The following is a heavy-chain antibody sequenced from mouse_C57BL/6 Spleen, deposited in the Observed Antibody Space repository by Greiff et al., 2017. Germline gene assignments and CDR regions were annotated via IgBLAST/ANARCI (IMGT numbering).Heavy chain of an antibody. CDR3: ARTYYYYAVNYAMDY. V-gene: IGHV1-42*01. CDR1: GYSFTGYY. Sequence: VQLQQSGPELVKPGASVKISCKASGYSFTGYYMNWVKQSPEKSLEWIGEINPSTGGTTYNQKFKAKATLTVDKSSSTAYMQLKSLTSEDSAVYYCARTYYYYAVNYAMDYWGQGTSVTVSS. D-gene: IGHD2-4*01. J-gene: IGHJ4*01. CDR2: INPSTGGT.